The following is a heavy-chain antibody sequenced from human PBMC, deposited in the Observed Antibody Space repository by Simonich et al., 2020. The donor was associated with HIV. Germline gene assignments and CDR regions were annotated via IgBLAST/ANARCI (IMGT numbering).Heavy chain of an antibody. V-gene: IGHV1-24*01. CDR1: GYTLSELS. CDR3: ATHGAGSFSSALDV. Sequence: QVQLVQSGAEVKKPGASVKVSCKVSGYTLSELSMHWVRQAPGKGLEWMGGLDPEDGETNYVQKFQGRVIMTEDTFTDTAYMELRSLRSEDTAVYYCATHGAGSFSSALDVWGHGTMVTVSS. J-gene: IGHJ3*01. D-gene: IGHD6-6*01. CDR2: LDPEDGET.